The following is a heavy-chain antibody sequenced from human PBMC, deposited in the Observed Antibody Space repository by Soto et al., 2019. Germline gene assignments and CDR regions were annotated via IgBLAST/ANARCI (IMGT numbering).Heavy chain of an antibody. CDR1: GGTFSSYA. CDR2: IIPIFGTA. V-gene: IGHV1-69*13. J-gene: IGHJ6*01. D-gene: IGHD3-16*01. CDR3: ARGGAHDGDYYYGMDV. Sequence: SVKVSCKASGGTFSSYAISWVRQAPGQGLEWMGGIIPIFGTANYAQKFQGRVTITADESTSTAYMELSSLRSEDTAVYYCARGGAHDGDYYYGMDVWGQGTTVTVSS.